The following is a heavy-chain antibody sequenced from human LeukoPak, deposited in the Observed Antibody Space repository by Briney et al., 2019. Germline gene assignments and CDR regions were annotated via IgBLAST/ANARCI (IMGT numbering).Heavy chain of an antibody. D-gene: IGHD3-22*01. Sequence: SQTLSLICAISGDSVSSNSAAWNWIRQSPSRGLEWLGRTYYRSKWSNDYAVSVKNRITINPDTSRNQFSLQLNSVTPEDTAVYYCARYYYDSRGYYYYYFDYWGQGTLVTVSS. CDR3: ARYYYDSRGYYYYYFDY. CDR1: GDSVSSNSAA. V-gene: IGHV6-1*01. CDR2: TYYRSKWSN. J-gene: IGHJ4*02.